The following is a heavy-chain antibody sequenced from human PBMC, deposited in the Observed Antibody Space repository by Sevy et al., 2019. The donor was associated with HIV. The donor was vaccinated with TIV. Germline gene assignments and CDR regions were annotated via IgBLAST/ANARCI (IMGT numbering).Heavy chain of an antibody. J-gene: IGHJ4*02. V-gene: IGHV3-23*01. CDR3: AKKGGPGYSYVYDH. Sequence: GGSLRLSCVASGFTFSKSGRSWVRQAPGKGLEWVSSVAGSGGDTNYADSVKGRFSISRDNSKNTLYLQMDSLRAEDTAVYYCAKKGGPGYSYVYDHWGQGTLVTVSS. CDR1: GFTFSKSG. D-gene: IGHD5-18*01. CDR2: VAGSGGDT.